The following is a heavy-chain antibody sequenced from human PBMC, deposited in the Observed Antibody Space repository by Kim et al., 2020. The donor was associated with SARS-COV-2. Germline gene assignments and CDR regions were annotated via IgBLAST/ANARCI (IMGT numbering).Heavy chain of an antibody. J-gene: IGHJ5*02. Sequence: SETLSLTCTVSGGSISSYYWSWIRQPPGKGLEWIGYIYYSGSTNYNPSLKSRVTISVDTSKNQFSLKLSSVTAADTAVYYCARRGLDCSGGSCYLGGYAARGKWWFDPWGQGTLVTVSS. CDR2: IYYSGST. V-gene: IGHV4-59*13. CDR1: GGSISSYY. CDR3: ARRGLDCSGGSCYLGGYAARGKWWFDP. D-gene: IGHD2-15*01.